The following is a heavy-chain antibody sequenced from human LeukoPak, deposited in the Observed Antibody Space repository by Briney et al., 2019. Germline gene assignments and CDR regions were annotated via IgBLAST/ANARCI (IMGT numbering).Heavy chain of an antibody. CDR2: ISAYNGNT. CDR1: GYTFTSYG. D-gene: IGHD3-10*01. J-gene: IGHJ4*02. CDR3: ARDHPRWYGSTDVDY. Sequence: ASVKVSCKASGYTFTSYGISWVRQAPGQGLEWMGWISAYNGNTNYAQKLQGRVTMTTDTSTSTAYMQLRSLRSDDTAVYYCARDHPRWYGSTDVDYWGQGTLVTVSS. V-gene: IGHV1-18*01.